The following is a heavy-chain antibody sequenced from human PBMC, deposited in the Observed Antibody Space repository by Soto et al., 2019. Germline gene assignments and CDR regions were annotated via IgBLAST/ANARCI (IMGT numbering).Heavy chain of an antibody. CDR3: ARDLRLDS. J-gene: IGHJ4*02. Sequence: PSETLSLTCTVSGGSISSYYWSWIRQPPGKGLEWIAYIYYTGTTYYNPSLKSRVTISIDRSNNQFSLMLSSVTAADTAVYYCARDLRLDSWGPGTRVTVSS. V-gene: IGHV4-59*12. CDR2: IYYTGTT. D-gene: IGHD2-21*02. CDR1: GGSISSYY.